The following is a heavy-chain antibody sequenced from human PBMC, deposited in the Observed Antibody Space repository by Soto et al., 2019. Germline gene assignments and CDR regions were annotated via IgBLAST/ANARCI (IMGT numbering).Heavy chain of an antibody. Sequence: PSETLSLTCAVYGGSFSGYYWSWIRQPPGKGLEWIGEINHSGSTNYNPSLKSRVTISVDTSKNQFSLKLSSVTAADTAVYYCASSGIAARPALLDYWSQGTLVTVSS. CDR1: GGSFSGYY. J-gene: IGHJ4*02. CDR3: ASSGIAARPALLDY. D-gene: IGHD6-6*01. CDR2: INHSGST. V-gene: IGHV4-34*01.